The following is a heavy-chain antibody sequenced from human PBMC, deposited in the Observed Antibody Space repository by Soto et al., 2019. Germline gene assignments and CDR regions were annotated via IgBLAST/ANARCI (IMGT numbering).Heavy chain of an antibody. D-gene: IGHD6-13*01. V-gene: IGHV3-48*02. CDR1: GFTFSSYS. CDR2: ISSSSSTI. Sequence: EVQLVESGGGLVQPGGSLRLSCAASGFTFSSYSMNWVRQAPGKGLEWVSYISSSSSTIYYADSVKGRFTISRDNAKNSLYLQMNSLRDEDTAVYYCARDFSAAAGILDNWFDTWGQGTLVTVSS. CDR3: ARDFSAAAGILDNWFDT. J-gene: IGHJ5*02.